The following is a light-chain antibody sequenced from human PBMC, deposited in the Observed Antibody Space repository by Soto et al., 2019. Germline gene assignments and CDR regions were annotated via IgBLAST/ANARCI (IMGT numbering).Light chain of an antibody. Sequence: IPLTQSPSILSASVGDRVTITCRASQSISTFLAWYQQKPGKAPKLLIFDASSLKSGVPSRFSGSGSGTEFTLTISSLQPDDIATYYCQQYNIYPWTLGQGTKVDIK. CDR3: QQYNIYPWT. CDR2: DAS. CDR1: QSISTF. V-gene: IGKV1-5*01. J-gene: IGKJ1*01.